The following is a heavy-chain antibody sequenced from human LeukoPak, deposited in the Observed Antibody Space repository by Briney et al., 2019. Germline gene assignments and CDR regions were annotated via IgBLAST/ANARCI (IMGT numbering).Heavy chain of an antibody. J-gene: IGHJ4*02. CDR3: ATSSGDHYALGY. V-gene: IGHV1-69*13. Sequence: ASVKVSCKACGGTFSSWAISWVRQAPGQGLEWMGGIIPILGTANYAQKFQGRVTITADESTSTAYMELSSLRSEDTAVYYCATSSGDHYALGYWGQGTLVTVSP. CDR1: GGTFSSWA. D-gene: IGHD3-22*01. CDR2: IIPILGTA.